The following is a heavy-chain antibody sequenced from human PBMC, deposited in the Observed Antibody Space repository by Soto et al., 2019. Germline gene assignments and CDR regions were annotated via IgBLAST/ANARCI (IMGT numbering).Heavy chain of an antibody. CDR2: INHSGST. V-gene: IGHV4-39*07. J-gene: IGHJ4*02. Sequence: PSETLSLTCTVSGGSISSSSYYWGWIRQPPGKGLEWIGSINHSGSTNYNPSLKSRVTISADTSKNQFSLKLSSVTAADTAVYYCARGHGRNFDYWGQGTLVTVSS. CDR1: GGSISSSSYY. CDR3: ARGHGRNFDY.